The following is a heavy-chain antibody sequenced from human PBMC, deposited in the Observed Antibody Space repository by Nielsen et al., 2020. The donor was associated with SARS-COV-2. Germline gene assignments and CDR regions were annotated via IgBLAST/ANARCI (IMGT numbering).Heavy chain of an antibody. CDR1: GGSIGSYY. J-gene: IGHJ5*02. CDR3: ARVRGGSYRSVWFDP. D-gene: IGHD3-16*02. CDR2: IYYSGST. V-gene: IGHV4-59*01. Sequence: GSLRLSCNVSGGSIGSYYWSWIRQPPGKGLEWIGYIYYSGSTNYNPSLKSRVTISVDTSKNQFSLKLSSVTAADTAVYYCARVRGGSYRSVWFDPWGQGTLVTVSS.